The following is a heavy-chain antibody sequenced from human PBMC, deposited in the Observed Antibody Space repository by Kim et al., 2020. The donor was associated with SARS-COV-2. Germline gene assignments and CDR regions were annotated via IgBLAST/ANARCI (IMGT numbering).Heavy chain of an antibody. V-gene: IGHV3-21*06. J-gene: IGHJ6*01. CDR3: AREVLASTYAMDV. CDR1: GFTFSTYG. Sequence: GGSLRLSCGASGFTFSTYGMNWVRQAPGKGLEWVSSIGSSSSDIYYADSVKGRFTISRDNARNSLYLQMHSLRAEDTAVYYCAREVLASTYAMDVWRQGTTVTLSA. CDR2: IGSSSSDI. D-gene: IGHD2-15*01.